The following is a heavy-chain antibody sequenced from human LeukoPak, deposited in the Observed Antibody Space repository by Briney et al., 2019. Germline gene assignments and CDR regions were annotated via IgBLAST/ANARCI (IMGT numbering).Heavy chain of an antibody. CDR2: ISAYNGNT. J-gene: IGHJ4*02. CDR3: ARRTRYNSSPQYLDC. CDR1: GYTFTSYG. Sequence: GASVKVSCKASGYTFTSYGISWVRQAPGQGLEWMGWISAYNGNTNYAQKLQGRVTMTTDTFTSTAYMELTSLRSDDTAVYYCARRTRYNSSPQYLDCWGQGTLVTVSS. V-gene: IGHV1-18*01. D-gene: IGHD1-14*01.